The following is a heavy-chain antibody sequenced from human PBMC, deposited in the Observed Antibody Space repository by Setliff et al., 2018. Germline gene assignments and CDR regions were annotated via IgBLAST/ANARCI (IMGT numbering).Heavy chain of an antibody. V-gene: IGHV4-59*12. Sequence: SETLSLTCSVSGGSISPYYWIWIRQSPGKGLEWIGYIFYSGSRTVYPDSVRGRFTISRDEAKDTVYLQMNSLTAEDTAVYFCVRDHDGPAARGDMVHGDYWGQGTLVTVSS. J-gene: IGHJ4*02. CDR1: GGSISPYY. CDR3: VRDHDGPAARGDMVHGDY. D-gene: IGHD2-8*01. CDR2: IFYSGSRT.